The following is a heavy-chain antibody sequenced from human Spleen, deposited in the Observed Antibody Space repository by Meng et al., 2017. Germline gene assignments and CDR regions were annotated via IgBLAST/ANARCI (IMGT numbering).Heavy chain of an antibody. V-gene: IGHV4-31*03. CDR3: ARDLSGYGWFDP. Sequence: QVQRQQSGPGLVKSSQTLSLSCTVSGGSISSGGYYWSWIRQRPGKGLEWIGYIYYSGSTYYNPSLKSRLTISVDTSQNQFSLKLSSVTATDTAVYYCARDLSGYGWFDPWGQGTLVTVPS. CDR1: GGSISSGGYY. CDR2: IYYSGST. J-gene: IGHJ5*02. D-gene: IGHD5-18*01.